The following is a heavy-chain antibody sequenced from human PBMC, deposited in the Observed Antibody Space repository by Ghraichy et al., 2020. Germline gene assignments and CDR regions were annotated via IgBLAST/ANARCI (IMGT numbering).Heavy chain of an antibody. V-gene: IGHV4-31*03. D-gene: IGHD2-2*01. CDR3: ARVVPAAMYNFDY. Sequence: SETLSLTCTVSGGSISSGGYYWSWIRQHPGKGLEWIGYIYYSGSTYYNPSLKSRVTISVDTSEIQFSLRLSSVTAADTAVYYCARVVPAAMYNFDYWGQGTLVTVSS. CDR2: IYYSGST. CDR1: GGSISSGGYY. J-gene: IGHJ4*02.